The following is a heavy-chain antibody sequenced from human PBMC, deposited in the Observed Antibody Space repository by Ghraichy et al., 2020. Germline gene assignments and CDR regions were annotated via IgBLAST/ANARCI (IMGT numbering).Heavy chain of an antibody. CDR1: GDTFTGYY. J-gene: IGHJ4*02. CDR3: ARGSSTSTGISRPNEY. V-gene: IGHV1-2*02. D-gene: IGHD2-2*01. Sequence: ASVKVSCKASGDTFTGYYLHWVRQAPGQGLEWMGWINPNSGGTNYAPKFQGRVTMTRDTSISTAYMELSRLTSDDTAVYYCARGSSTSTGISRPNEYWGQGTLVTVSS. CDR2: INPNSGGT.